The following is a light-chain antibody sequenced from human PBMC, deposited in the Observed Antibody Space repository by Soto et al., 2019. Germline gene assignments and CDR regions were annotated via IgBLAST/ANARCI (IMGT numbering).Light chain of an antibody. Sequence: EIVLTQSPGTLSLSPWERATLSCGASQSVGSSYLAWYQQKPGQAPRPRIYAASSRATGIPDRFSGSGSGTDVTLTISRLEPEDFAVYYCHQYGSSPPPFGGGTKVDIK. J-gene: IGKJ4*01. V-gene: IGKV3-20*01. CDR2: AAS. CDR3: HQYGSSPPP. CDR1: QSVGSSY.